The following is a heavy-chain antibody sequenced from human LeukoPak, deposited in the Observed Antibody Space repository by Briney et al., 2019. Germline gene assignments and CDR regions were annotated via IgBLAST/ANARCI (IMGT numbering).Heavy chain of an antibody. D-gene: IGHD3-22*01. CDR1: GGSIGSSSDY. CDR2: FYYSGLT. J-gene: IGHJ3*02. CDR3: ARGHSYETSGFFREAFDI. V-gene: IGHV4-39*07. Sequence: SETLSLTCIVSGGSIGSSSDYWGWIRQPPGKGLEWIGSFYYSGLTYYNPSLKSRVTLSVDASKNQCSLRLTSVAAADTAMYYCARGHSYETSGFFREAFDIWGQGTMVTVSS.